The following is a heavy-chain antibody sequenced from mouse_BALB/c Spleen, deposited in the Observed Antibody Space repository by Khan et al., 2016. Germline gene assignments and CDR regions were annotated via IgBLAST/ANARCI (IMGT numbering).Heavy chain of an antibody. V-gene: IGHV14-3*02. J-gene: IGHJ3*01. D-gene: IGHD2-4*01. CDR3: ARSPYDYDVGFAY. Sequence: EVQLQESGAELVKPGASVKLSCTASGFNIKDTYMHWVQQRPEQGLEWIGRIDPANGNTKYDPKFQGKATITADTSSNTAYLQLSSLTSEDTAVDYCARSPYDYDVGFAYWGQGTLVTVSA. CDR1: GFNIKDTY. CDR2: IDPANGNT.